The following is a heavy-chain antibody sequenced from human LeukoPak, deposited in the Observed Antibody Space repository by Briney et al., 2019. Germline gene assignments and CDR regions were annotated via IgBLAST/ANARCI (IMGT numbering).Heavy chain of an antibody. CDR2: ISDDGSNR. J-gene: IGHJ2*01. D-gene: IGHD5-18*01. CDR3: AKDADTATIIYWYFDL. V-gene: IGHV3-30*18. CDR1: GFTLSSFG. Sequence: EGSLRLSCTASGFTLSSFGMHWVRQAPGKGLEWVAVISDDGSNRYYADSVKGRFTISRDNSKNTLYLQMDSLRADDAAVYYCAKDADTATIIYWYFDLWGRGTLVTVSS.